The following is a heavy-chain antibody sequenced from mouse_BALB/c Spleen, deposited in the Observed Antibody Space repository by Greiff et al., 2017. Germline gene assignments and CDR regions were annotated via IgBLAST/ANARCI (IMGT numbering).Heavy chain of an antibody. CDR2: ISSGGST. J-gene: IGHJ3*01. D-gene: IGHD2-1*01. CDR1: GFTFTSYA. V-gene: IGHV5-6-5*01. Sequence: EVQLLESGPGLVKPGGSLKLSCAASGFTFTSYAMSWVRQTPEKRLEWVASISSGGSTYYPDSVKGRFTISRDNARNILYLQMSSLRSEDTAMYYCAREGKENYGNLAGFAYWGQGTLVTVSA. CDR3: AREGKENYGNLAGFAY.